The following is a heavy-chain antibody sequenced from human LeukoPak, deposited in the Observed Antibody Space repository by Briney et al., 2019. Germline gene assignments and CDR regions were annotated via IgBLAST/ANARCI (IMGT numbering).Heavy chain of an antibody. CDR2: IYYSGST. D-gene: IGHD3-16*01. CDR3: ARGGGRWNYFDY. V-gene: IGHV4-59*01. CDR1: GGSISTYY. J-gene: IGHJ4*02. Sequence: PSETLSPTCTVSGGSISTYYWSWIRQPPGKGLEWIGYIYYSGSTNYNPSLKSRVTISVDTSKNQFSLKLSSVTAADTAVYYCARGGGRWNYFDYWGQGTLVTVSS.